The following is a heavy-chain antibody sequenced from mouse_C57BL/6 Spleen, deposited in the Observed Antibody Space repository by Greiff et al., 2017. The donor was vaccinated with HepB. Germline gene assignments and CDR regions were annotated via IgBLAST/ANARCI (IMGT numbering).Heavy chain of an antibody. CDR1: GYAFSSYW. CDR2: IYPGDGDP. J-gene: IGHJ1*03. V-gene: IGHV1-80*01. CDR3: ARWDYDGYSYWYFDV. D-gene: IGHD2-3*01. Sequence: VQLQQSGAELVKPGASVKISCKASGYAFSSYWMNWVKQRPGKGLEWIGQIYPGDGDPNYNGKFKGKATLTADKSSSTAYMQLSSLTSEDSAVYVGARWDYDGYSYWYFDVWGTGTTVTVSS.